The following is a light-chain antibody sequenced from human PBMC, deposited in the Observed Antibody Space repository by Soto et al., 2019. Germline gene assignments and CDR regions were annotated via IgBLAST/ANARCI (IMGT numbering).Light chain of an antibody. CDR2: EVN. CDR3: SSYTGSSTLGEM. V-gene: IGLV2-14*01. CDR1: SRDVGGYNY. Sequence: ALTQPASVSGSPGQSITISCTGTSRDVGGYNYVSWYQQHPGKAPKVMIYEVNNRPSGVSDRFSGSKSGNTASLTISGLQAEDEAVYFCSSYTGSSTLGEMFGGGTQLTVL. J-gene: IGLJ3*02.